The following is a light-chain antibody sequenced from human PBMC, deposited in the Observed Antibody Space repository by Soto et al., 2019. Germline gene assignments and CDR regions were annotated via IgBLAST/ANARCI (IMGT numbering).Light chain of an antibody. J-gene: IGLJ3*02. CDR3: GSYTSSTTWV. CDR1: SSDVGGYNY. CDR2: DVS. Sequence: QSALTQPASVSGSPGQSITISCTGTSSDVGGYNYVSWYQQHPAKAPKLMIYDVSNRPSGVSTRFSGSKSGNTASLTISGLQAEDEADYYCGSYTSSTTWVFGGGTQLTVL. V-gene: IGLV2-14*01.